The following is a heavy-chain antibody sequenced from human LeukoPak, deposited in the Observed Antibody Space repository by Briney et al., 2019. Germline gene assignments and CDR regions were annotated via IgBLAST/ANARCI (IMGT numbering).Heavy chain of an antibody. V-gene: IGHV3-30*04. CDR1: GFTFSSYA. Sequence: GRSLRLSCAASGFTFSSYAMHWVRQAPGKGLEWVTIISYDGSNKYYADSVKGRFTISRDNSKDTLYLQMNSLRAEDTAVYYCARDRVKQIRYFDWLSITSYFDYWGQGTLVTVSS. J-gene: IGHJ4*02. D-gene: IGHD3-9*01. CDR3: ARDRVKQIRYFDWLSITSYFDY. CDR2: ISYDGSNK.